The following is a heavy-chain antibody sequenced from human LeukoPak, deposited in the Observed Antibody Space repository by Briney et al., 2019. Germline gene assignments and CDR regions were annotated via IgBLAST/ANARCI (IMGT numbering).Heavy chain of an antibody. CDR3: ARVYYSSSYDYWYFDL. Sequence: SETLSLTCTVSGGYIRSYYWSWIRQPPGKGLGWIGYIYYSGSTNYNPSLKSRVTISVDTSKEQLSLKLSSVTAADTAVYYCARVYYSSSYDYWYFDLWGRGTLVTVSS. CDR2: IYYSGST. J-gene: IGHJ2*01. CDR1: GGYIRSYY. V-gene: IGHV4-59*01. D-gene: IGHD6-13*01.